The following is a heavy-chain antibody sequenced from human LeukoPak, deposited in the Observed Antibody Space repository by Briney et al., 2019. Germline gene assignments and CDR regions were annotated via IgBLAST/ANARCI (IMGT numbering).Heavy chain of an antibody. Sequence: ASVKVSCKASGYTFTGYYMHWVRQAPGQGLEWMGWINPNSGGTNYAQKFQGRVTMTRDTSISTAYMELSRLRSDDTAVYYCARDSDCSSTSCGGYYYYYYYYMDVWGKGTTVTISS. CDR2: INPNSGGT. CDR3: ARDSDCSSTSCGGYYYYYYYYMDV. J-gene: IGHJ6*03. V-gene: IGHV1-2*02. CDR1: GYTFTGYY. D-gene: IGHD2-2*01.